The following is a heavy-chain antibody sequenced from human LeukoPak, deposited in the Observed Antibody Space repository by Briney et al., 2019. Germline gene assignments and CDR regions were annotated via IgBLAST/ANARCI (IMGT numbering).Heavy chain of an antibody. CDR3: ARDFLGESGAGGY. CDR2: ISPPGEST. CDR1: GFTFSSYT. V-gene: IGHV3-21*01. D-gene: IGHD3-10*01. J-gene: IGHJ4*02. Sequence: GGSLRLSCAASGFTFSSYTMNWVRQATGKGLEWVSSISPPGESTWSADSVKGRFTISRDNAKNSVYLQMNSLRVEDTAVYFCARDFLGESGAGGYWGQGTLVTVSS.